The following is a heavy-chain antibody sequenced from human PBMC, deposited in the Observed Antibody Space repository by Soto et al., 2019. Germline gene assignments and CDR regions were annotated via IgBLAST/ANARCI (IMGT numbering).Heavy chain of an antibody. CDR2: IIPIFGTA. V-gene: IGHV1-69*01. J-gene: IGHJ5*02. D-gene: IGHD6-6*01. CDR1: GGTFSSYA. CDR3: ARGEYSSPWDWFDP. Sequence: QVQLVQSGAEVKKPGSSVKVSCKASGGTFSSYAISWVRQAPGQGLEWMGGIIPIFGTANYVQKFQGRVTITADESTSTAYMGLSSLRSEDTAVYYCARGEYSSPWDWFDPWGQGTLVTVSS.